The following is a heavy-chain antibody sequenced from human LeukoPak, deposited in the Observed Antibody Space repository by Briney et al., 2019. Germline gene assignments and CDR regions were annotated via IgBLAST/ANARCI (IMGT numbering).Heavy chain of an antibody. CDR3: ARSVGFGELLVWFDP. CDR1: GGSISSSSYY. CDR2: IYYSGST. Sequence: PSETLSLTCTVSGGSISSSSYYWGWIRQPPGKGLEWLGSIYYSGSTYYNPSLKSRVTISVDTSKNQFSLKRSSVTAADTAVYYCARSVGFGELLVWFDPWGQGTLVTVSS. J-gene: IGHJ5*02. D-gene: IGHD3-10*01. V-gene: IGHV4-39*01.